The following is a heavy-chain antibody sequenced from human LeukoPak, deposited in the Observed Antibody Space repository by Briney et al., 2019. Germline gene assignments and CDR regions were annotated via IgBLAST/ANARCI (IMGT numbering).Heavy chain of an antibody. CDR1: GYTFTGYY. Sequence: ASVKVSCKASGYTFTGYYMHWVRQAPGQGLEWMGRINPNSGGTNYAQKFQGRVTMTRDTSISTAYMELSRLRSDDTAVYYCASGGCYYDSSGYYDYWGQGTLVTVSS. V-gene: IGHV1-2*06. D-gene: IGHD3-22*01. J-gene: IGHJ4*02. CDR3: ASGGCYYDSSGYYDY. CDR2: INPNSGGT.